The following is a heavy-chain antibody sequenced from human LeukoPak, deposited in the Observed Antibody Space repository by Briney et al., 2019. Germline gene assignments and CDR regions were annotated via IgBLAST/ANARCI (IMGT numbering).Heavy chain of an antibody. Sequence: GGSLRLSCVGSGFSFDDYGVNWVRQAPGKGLEWVSGINFNSASTVYAESVRGRFTISRDNAKNSLYLQMTSLRVEDTALYYCARDVGFTGQNYHYYMNVWGEGTTVIVSS. V-gene: IGHV3-20*04. J-gene: IGHJ6*03. CDR3: ARDVGFTGQNYHYYMNV. CDR1: GFSFDDYG. CDR2: INFNSAST. D-gene: IGHD3-16*01.